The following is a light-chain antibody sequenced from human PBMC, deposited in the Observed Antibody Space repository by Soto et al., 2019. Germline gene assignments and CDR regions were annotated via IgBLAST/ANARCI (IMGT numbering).Light chain of an antibody. CDR2: EVT. J-gene: IGLJ1*01. CDR3: SSYTGGNPSYV. Sequence: QSVLTQHPPASGAPGQSVTISCTGTSSDGGGYDYVSWYQQHPGKAPKLMIYEVTIRPSGVSDRFSGSKSGNTASLTVSGLQAEDEADYYCSSYTGGNPSYVVGTGT. V-gene: IGLV2-8*01. CDR1: SSDGGGYDY.